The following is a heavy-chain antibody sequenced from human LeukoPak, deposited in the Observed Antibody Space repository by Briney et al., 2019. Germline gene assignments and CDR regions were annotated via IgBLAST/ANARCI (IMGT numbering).Heavy chain of an antibody. D-gene: IGHD4-17*01. CDR1: GYTFTGYY. V-gene: IGHV1-2*02. Sequence: GASVKVSCRASGYTFTGYYMHWVRQAPGQGLEWMGWINPNSGSTNYAQKFQGRVAMTTDTSTTTAYMELRSLRSDDTAVYYCAKDRGWQYADYETVAVEHWGQGTLVTVSS. CDR3: AKDRGWQYADYETVAVEH. CDR2: INPNSGST. J-gene: IGHJ4*02.